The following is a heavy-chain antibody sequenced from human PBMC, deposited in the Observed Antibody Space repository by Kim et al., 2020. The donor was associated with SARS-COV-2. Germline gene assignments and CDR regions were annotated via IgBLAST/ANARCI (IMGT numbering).Heavy chain of an antibody. Sequence: ASVKVSCKASGYTFTSYAMHWVRQAPGQRLEWMGWINAGNGNTKYSQKFQGRVTITRDTSASTAYMELSSLRSEDTAVYYCARGGRYFDWNPYGMDVWGQGTMVTVSS. V-gene: IGHV1-3*01. D-gene: IGHD3-9*01. CDR3: ARGGRYFDWNPYGMDV. J-gene: IGHJ6*02. CDR1: GYTFTSYA. CDR2: INAGNGNT.